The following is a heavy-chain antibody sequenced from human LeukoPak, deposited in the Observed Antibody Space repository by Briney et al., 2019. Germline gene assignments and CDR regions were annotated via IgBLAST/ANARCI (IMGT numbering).Heavy chain of an antibody. Sequence: SETLSLTCTVSGGSISSSSYYWGWIRQPPGKGLEWIGNIYYSGSTYYNPSLKSRVTISVDTSKNQFSLKLSSVTAADTAVYYCVGVPDYGYYGMDVWGQGTTVTVSS. V-gene: IGHV4-39*01. D-gene: IGHD2-8*01. CDR1: GGSISSSSYY. CDR3: VGVPDYGYYGMDV. CDR2: IYYSGST. J-gene: IGHJ6*02.